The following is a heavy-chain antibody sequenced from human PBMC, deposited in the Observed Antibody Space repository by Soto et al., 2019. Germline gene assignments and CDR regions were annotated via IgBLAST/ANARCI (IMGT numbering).Heavy chain of an antibody. D-gene: IGHD2-15*01. J-gene: IGHJ5*02. CDR1: CYSITTGYY. V-gene: IGHV4-38-2*01. CDR2: ISHSGTT. CDR3: ARSGGSAGWFDP. Sequence: PSETLSLTCVGSCYSITTGYYWGWIRQPPGKGLEWIGSISHSGTTFYSSSLKSRVTISKDASKNQFSLKVNSVIAADTAVYYCARSGGSAGWFDPWGPGSLVTVSS.